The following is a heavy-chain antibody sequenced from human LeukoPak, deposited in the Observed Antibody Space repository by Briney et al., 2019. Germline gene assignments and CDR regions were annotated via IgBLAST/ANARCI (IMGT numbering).Heavy chain of an antibody. CDR3: ARDLQGYRSISRLGY. CDR1: GYTFTSYG. D-gene: IGHD3-16*02. J-gene: IGHJ4*02. Sequence: ASVKVSCKASGYTFTSYGISWVRQAPGQGLEWMGWISAYNGNTNYAQKLQGRVTMTSDPSTSTAYMALRSLRADETAVYYCARDLQGYRSISRLGYWGQGTLVTVSS. V-gene: IGHV1-18*01. CDR2: ISAYNGNT.